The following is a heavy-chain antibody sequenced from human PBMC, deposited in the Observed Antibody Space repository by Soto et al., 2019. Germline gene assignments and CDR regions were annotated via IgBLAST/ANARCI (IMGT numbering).Heavy chain of an antibody. D-gene: IGHD1-26*01. CDR3: ARALLRQKSFDY. CDR2: ISAYNGNT. V-gene: IGHV1-18*01. CDR1: GYTFTSYG. Sequence: ASVKVSCKASGYTFTSYGISWVRQAPGQGLEWMGWISAYNGNTKYAQKLQGRVTMTTDTSKKQFSLKLSSVTAADTAVYYCARALLRQKSFDYWGQGTLVTVSS. J-gene: IGHJ4*02.